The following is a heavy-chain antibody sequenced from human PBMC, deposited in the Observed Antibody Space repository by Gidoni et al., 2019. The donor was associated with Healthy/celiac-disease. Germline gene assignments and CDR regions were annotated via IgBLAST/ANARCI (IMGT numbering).Heavy chain of an antibody. CDR1: GGSISRYY. Sequence: QVQLQESGPGLVKPSETLSLTCTVSGGSISRYYWSWIRQPPGKGLEWIGYIYYSGSTNYNPSLKSRVTISVDTSKNQFSLKLSSVTAADTAVYYCASAYCGGDCLFPSRNYYYYGMDVWGQGTTVTVSS. CDR2: IYYSGST. CDR3: ASAYCGGDCLFPSRNYYYYGMDV. V-gene: IGHV4-59*01. D-gene: IGHD2-21*01. J-gene: IGHJ6*02.